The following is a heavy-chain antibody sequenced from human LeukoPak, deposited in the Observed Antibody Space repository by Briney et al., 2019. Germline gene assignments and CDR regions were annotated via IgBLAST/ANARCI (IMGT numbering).Heavy chain of an antibody. J-gene: IGHJ3*02. CDR2: ISAYNGNT. CDR3: ARATDAFDI. Sequence: GASVKVSCKASGYTFSSYGFNWVRQAPGQGLEWMGWISAYNGNTIYEQKFQGRVTMTTDTSTSTVYMELRSLRSDDTAVYYCARATDAFDIWGQGTMLTVSS. V-gene: IGHV1-18*01. CDR1: GYTFSSYG.